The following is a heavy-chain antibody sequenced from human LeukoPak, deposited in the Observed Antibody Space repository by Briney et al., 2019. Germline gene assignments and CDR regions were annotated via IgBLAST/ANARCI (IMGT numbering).Heavy chain of an antibody. CDR1: GYTFAGYY. J-gene: IGHJ4*02. CDR3: ARSLLWFGESYYFDY. CDR2: INPNSGGT. V-gene: IGHV1-2*02. Sequence: APVKVSCKASGYTFAGYYMHWVRQAPGQGLEWMGWINPNSGGTNYAQKLQGRVTMTRDTSISTAYMELSRLRSDDTAVYYCARSLLWFGESYYFDYWGQGTLVTVSS. D-gene: IGHD3-10*01.